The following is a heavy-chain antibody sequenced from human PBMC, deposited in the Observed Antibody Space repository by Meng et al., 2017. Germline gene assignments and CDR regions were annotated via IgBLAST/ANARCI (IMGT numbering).Heavy chain of an antibody. V-gene: IGHV3-48*03. J-gene: IGHJ4*02. CDR3: ASNDYRVDY. D-gene: IGHD4-11*01. CDR2: ISSSGSTI. CDR1: GFTVSSNY. Sequence: GESLKISCAASGFTVSSNYMNWVRQAPGKGLEWVSYISSSGSTIYYADSVKGRFTISRDNAKNSLYLQMNSLRAEDTAVYYCASNDYRVDYWGQGTLVTVSS.